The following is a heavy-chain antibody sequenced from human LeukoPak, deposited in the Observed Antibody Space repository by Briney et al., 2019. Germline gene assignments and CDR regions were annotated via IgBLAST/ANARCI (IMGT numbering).Heavy chain of an antibody. CDR2: IYYSGST. J-gene: IGHJ4*02. Sequence: SETLSLTCTVSGGPISSGDYYWSWIRQPPGKGLEWIGYIYYSGSTYYNPSLKSRVTISVDTSKNQFSLKLSSVTAADTAVYYCARGWITMIDYWGQGTLVTVSS. D-gene: IGHD3-22*01. CDR3: ARGWITMIDY. CDR1: GGPISSGDYY. V-gene: IGHV4-30-4*01.